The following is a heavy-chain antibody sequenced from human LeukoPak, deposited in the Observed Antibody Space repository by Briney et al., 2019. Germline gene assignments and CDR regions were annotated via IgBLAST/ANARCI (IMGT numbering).Heavy chain of an antibody. Sequence: GGSLRLSCAASGFTFSTYSMNWVRQAPGKGLEWVSYITTSSSTIYYADSVRGRFTISRDNAKNSLYLQMNSLRDEDTAVYYCARVDWMIGAFDIWGQGTMVTVSS. D-gene: IGHD3-22*01. V-gene: IGHV3-48*02. CDR2: ITTSSSTI. CDR3: ARVDWMIGAFDI. J-gene: IGHJ3*02. CDR1: GFTFSTYS.